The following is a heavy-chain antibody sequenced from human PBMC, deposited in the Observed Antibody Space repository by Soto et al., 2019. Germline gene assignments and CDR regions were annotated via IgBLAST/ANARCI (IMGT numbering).Heavy chain of an antibody. D-gene: IGHD3-9*01. Sequence: GGSLRLSCAASGFTFSSYVMHWVRQAPGKGLEWVAVIWYDGSNKYYADSVKGRFTISRDNSKNTLYLQMNSLRAEDTAVYYCARDGAYYDILTGYYSLYYFDYWGQGTLVTVSS. CDR3: ARDGAYYDILTGYYSLYYFDY. V-gene: IGHV3-33*01. CDR2: IWYDGSNK. J-gene: IGHJ4*02. CDR1: GFTFSSYV.